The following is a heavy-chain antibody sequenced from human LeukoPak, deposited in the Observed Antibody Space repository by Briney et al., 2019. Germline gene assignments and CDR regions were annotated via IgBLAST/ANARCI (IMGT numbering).Heavy chain of an antibody. CDR3: AAGTAADY. D-gene: IGHD6-13*01. CDR2: IYRGGGT. J-gene: IGHJ4*02. V-gene: IGHV3-53*01. CDR1: GFTVSSSF. Sequence: PGGSLRLSCAASGFTVSSSFMSWVRQAPGKGLEWVSLIYRGGGTYVADSVKGRFTVSRDNAKSALYLEMSDLRVEDTAVYYCAAGTAADYWGQGTLVIVSS.